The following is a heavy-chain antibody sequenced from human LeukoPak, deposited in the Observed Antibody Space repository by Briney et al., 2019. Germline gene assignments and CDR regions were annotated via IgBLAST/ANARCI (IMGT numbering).Heavy chain of an antibody. D-gene: IGHD1-26*01. CDR1: GGSFSGYY. V-gene: IGHV4-34*01. CDR3: ARGRIVGASAFQH. J-gene: IGHJ1*01. CDR2: INHSGST. Sequence: PSETLSLTCAVYGGSFSGYYWSWIRQPPGKGLEWIGEINHSGSTNYNPSLKSRVTISVDTSKNQFSLKLSSVTAADTAVYYCARGRIVGASAFQHWGQGTLVAVSS.